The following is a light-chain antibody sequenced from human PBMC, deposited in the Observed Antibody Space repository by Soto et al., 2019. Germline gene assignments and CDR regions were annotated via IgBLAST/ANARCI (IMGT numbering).Light chain of an antibody. CDR1: QSISTE. CDR3: QQGHYWPLT. CDR2: SAS. V-gene: IGKV3-15*01. Sequence: EIVMTQSPATLSVSPGERATLSCRASQSISTELAWYQQTPGQPPRLLIYSASTRATGVPARFTGSGSGSEFTLTISGLQSEDFAVYYCQQGHYWPLTFGQGTRLEI. J-gene: IGKJ2*01.